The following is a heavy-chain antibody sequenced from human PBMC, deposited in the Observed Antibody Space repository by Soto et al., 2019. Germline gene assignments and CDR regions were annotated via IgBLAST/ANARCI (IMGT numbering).Heavy chain of an antibody. J-gene: IGHJ6*02. CDR3: ASSPRPVDTAMVPIYYYYCGMDV. V-gene: IGHV1-69*01. CDR2: IIPIFGTA. Sequence: QVQLVQSGAEVKKPGSSVKVSCKASGGTFSSYAISWVRQAPGQGLEWMGGIIPIFGTANYAQKVQGRVTITADESTSTAYMELSSLRSDDTAVYYCASSPRPVDTAMVPIYYYYCGMDVWGQGTTVTVSS. D-gene: IGHD5-18*01. CDR1: GGTFSSYA.